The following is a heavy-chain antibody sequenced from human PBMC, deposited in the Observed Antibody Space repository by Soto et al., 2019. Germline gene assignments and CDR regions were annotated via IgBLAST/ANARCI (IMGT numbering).Heavy chain of an antibody. D-gene: IGHD3-10*01. Sequence: ETLSLTCTVSGGSISSYYWSWIRQPPGKGLEWIGYIYYSGSTNYNPSLKSRVTISVDTSKNQFSLKLSSVTAADTAVYYCARSLQYGSGSFDYWGQGTLVTVSS. CDR1: GGSISSYY. J-gene: IGHJ4*02. CDR3: ARSLQYGSGSFDY. CDR2: IYYSGST. V-gene: IGHV4-59*01.